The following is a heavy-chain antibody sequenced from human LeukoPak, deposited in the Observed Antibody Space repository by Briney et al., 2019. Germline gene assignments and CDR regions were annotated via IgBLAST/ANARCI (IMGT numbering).Heavy chain of an antibody. J-gene: IGHJ4*02. CDR2: TSGSGGST. CDR3: AKHYYDSSGPYYFDY. Sequence: GGSLRLSCAASGFTFSSYAMSWVRQAPGKGLEWVSATSGSGGSTYYADSVKGRFTISRDNSKNTLYLQMNSLRAEDTAVYYCAKHYYDSSGPYYFDYWGQGTLVTVSS. CDR1: GFTFSSYA. D-gene: IGHD3-22*01. V-gene: IGHV3-23*01.